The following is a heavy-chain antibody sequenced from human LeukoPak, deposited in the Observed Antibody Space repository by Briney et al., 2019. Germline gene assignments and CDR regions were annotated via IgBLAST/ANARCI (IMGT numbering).Heavy chain of an antibody. D-gene: IGHD5-24*01. V-gene: IGHV4-34*01. Sequence: SETLSLTCAVYSGSFSGYYWTWIRQPPGRGLEWIGEINHSGSTNYNPSLKSRVTISADMSKKQFSLRLNSVTAADTAIYYCARRNRDGYNRYYYYYMDVWGKGTTVTISS. CDR1: SGSFSGYY. CDR2: INHSGST. CDR3: ARRNRDGYNRYYYYYMDV. J-gene: IGHJ6*03.